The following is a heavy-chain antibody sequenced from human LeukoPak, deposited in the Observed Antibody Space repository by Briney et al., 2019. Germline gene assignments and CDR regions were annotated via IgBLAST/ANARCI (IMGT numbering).Heavy chain of an antibody. J-gene: IGHJ4*02. CDR2: LWYDGVNT. CDR3: ARAQDSSSWYLDS. CDR1: GFXLSTYG. D-gene: IGHD6-13*01. Sequence: GGSLRLSCAASGFXLSTYGMHWVRQAPGKGLEGVAVLWYDGVNTYYADSVKGRFTISRDNSKNTLYLQMNSLRAEDAAVYYCARAQDSSSWYLDSWGQGTLVTVSS. V-gene: IGHV3-33*01.